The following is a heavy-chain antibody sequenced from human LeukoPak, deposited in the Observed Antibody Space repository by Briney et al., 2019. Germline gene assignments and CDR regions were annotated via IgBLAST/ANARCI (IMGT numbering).Heavy chain of an antibody. CDR2: MYLSGTT. Sequence: SETLSLTCTVSGNSINSLDLWSWVRQPPGKGLAWIGEMYLSGTTHSNPSVKSRVTISIDKSKNQFFLNLSSVTAADTAVYYCAGLVGRYSSGLYYYYFDYWGQGTLVTVSS. V-gene: IGHV4-4*02. J-gene: IGHJ4*02. D-gene: IGHD3-22*01. CDR3: AGLVGRYSSGLYYYYFDY. CDR1: GNSINSLDL.